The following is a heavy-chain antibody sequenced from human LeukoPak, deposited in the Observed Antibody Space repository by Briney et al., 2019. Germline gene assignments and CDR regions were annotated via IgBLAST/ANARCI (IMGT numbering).Heavy chain of an antibody. V-gene: IGHV3-23*01. D-gene: IGHD3-10*02. J-gene: IGHJ4*02. CDR3: AKQSYARSLGE. CDR1: GFPFSDFS. Sequence: GGSLRLSCATSGFPFSDFSMTWVRQAPGKGLEWISTTNSGGTTTYYAESVKGRFTISRDNFKNALYLQMSSLRVEDTAIYYCAKQSYARSLGEGGPGTLVPVSS. CDR2: TNSGGTTT.